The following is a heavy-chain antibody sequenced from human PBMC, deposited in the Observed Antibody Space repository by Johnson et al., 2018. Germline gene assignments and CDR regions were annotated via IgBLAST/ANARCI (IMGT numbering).Heavy chain of an antibody. V-gene: IGHV3-30*14. Sequence: QLVESGGGVVQPGRSLRLSCXASGFTFSSYAMHWVRQAPGKGLEWGAVISYDGSNKYYADSVKGRFTISRDNSKNTLYLQMNSLRAEDTAGYYCARGGHRGSYSQYYYYYYGMDVWGQGTTVTVSS. J-gene: IGHJ6*02. CDR3: ARGGHRGSYSQYYYYYYGMDV. D-gene: IGHD1-26*01. CDR1: GFTFSSYA. CDR2: ISYDGSNK.